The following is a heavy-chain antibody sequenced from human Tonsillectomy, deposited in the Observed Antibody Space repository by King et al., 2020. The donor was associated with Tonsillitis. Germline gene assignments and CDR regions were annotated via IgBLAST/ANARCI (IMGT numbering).Heavy chain of an antibody. D-gene: IGHD6-13*01. Sequence: VQLVESGAEVKKPGASVKVSCKASGYPFSGYYMHWVRQAPGQGLEWMGWINPNSGGTIYSQRFQGRVTMTRDTSINTAYMELRRLTSDDTAVYYCARDGIGYTTSWRSYKLDPGWFDPWGQGTLVTVSS. CDR2: INPNSGGT. CDR3: ARDGIGYTTSWRSYKLDPGWFDP. J-gene: IGHJ5*02. CDR1: GYPFSGYY. V-gene: IGHV1-2*02.